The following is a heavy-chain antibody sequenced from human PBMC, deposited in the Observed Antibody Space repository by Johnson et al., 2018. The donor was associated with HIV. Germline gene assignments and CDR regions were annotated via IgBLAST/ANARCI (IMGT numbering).Heavy chain of an antibody. CDR1: AFTFSSYA. Sequence: QVQLVESGGGLVQPGGSLRLSCAGSAFTFSSYAMNWVRQAPGKGLEWVAVISYDGSNGYYADSVKGRFTISRDNSKNTLYLQMNSLRVEDTAVYYCARVGGGRWLSFCLLSLGPASSVLELGDDVRG. J-gene: IGHJ3*01. D-gene: IGHD5-24*01. V-gene: IGHV3-30-3*01. CDR2: ISYDGSNG. CDR3: ARVGGGRWLSFCLLSLGPASSVLELGDDV.